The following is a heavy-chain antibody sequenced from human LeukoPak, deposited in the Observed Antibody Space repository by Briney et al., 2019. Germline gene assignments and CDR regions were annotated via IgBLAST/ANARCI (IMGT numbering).Heavy chain of an antibody. Sequence: SETLSLTCAVYGGSFSGYYWSWIRQPPGKGLEWIGEINHSGSTNYNPSLKSRVTISVDTSKNQFSLKLSSVTAADTAVYYCARGTVVVQAAIFPLYYYYYMDVWGKGTTVTVSS. CDR3: ARGTVVVQAAIFPLYYYYYMDV. CDR1: GGSFSGYY. V-gene: IGHV4-34*01. D-gene: IGHD2-2*01. CDR2: INHSGST. J-gene: IGHJ6*03.